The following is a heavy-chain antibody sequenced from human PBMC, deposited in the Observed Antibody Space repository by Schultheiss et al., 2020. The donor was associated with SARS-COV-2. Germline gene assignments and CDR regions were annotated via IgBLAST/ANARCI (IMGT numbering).Heavy chain of an antibody. CDR1: GYIFTAYY. D-gene: IGHD3-10*01. CDR2: MNPNSGGT. J-gene: IGHJ6*02. CDR3: ARGTYGSGSYSAIYYYYGMDV. Sequence: ASVKVSCKASGYIFTAYYMHWVRQAPGQGLEWMGRMNPNSGGTNYAQKFQGRVTMTRDTSISTAYMELSRLRSDDTAVYYCARGTYGSGSYSAIYYYYGMDVWGQGTTVTVSS. V-gene: IGHV1-2*06.